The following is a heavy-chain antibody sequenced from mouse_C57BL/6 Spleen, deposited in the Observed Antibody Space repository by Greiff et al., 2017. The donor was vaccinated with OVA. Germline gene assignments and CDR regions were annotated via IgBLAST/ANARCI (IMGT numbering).Heavy chain of an antibody. D-gene: IGHD4-1*01. CDR2: IWGVGST. CDR1: GFSLTSYG. V-gene: IGHV2-6*01. CDR3: AIQNWDGAMDY. Sequence: VKLQESGPGLVAPSQSLSITCTVSGFSLTSYGVDWVRQSPGKGLEWLGVIWGVGSTNYNSALKSRLSISKDNSKSQVFLKMNSLQTDDTAMYYCAIQNWDGAMDYWGQGTSVTVSS. J-gene: IGHJ4*01.